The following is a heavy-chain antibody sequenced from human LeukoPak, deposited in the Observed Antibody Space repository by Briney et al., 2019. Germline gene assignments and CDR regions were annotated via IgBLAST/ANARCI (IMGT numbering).Heavy chain of an antibody. D-gene: IGHD5-18*01. J-gene: IGHJ6*02. CDR1: GGTFSSYA. Sequence: SVKVSCKASGGTFSSYAISWVRRAPGQGLEWMGRIIPILGIANYAQKFQGRVTITADKSTSTAYMELSSLRSEDTAVYYCAREGATAMPTGGYYYYGMDVWGQGTTVTVSS. CDR3: AREGATAMPTGGYYYYGMDV. V-gene: IGHV1-69*04. CDR2: IIPILGIA.